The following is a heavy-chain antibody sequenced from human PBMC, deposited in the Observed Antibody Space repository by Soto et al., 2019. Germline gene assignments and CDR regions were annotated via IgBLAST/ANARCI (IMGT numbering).Heavy chain of an antibody. Sequence: GGSLRLSCAASGFTFSSYGMHWVRQAPGKGLEWVAVIWYDGSNKYYADSVKGRFTISRDNSKNTLYLQMNSLRAEDTAVYYCARGFPTHDIVVVPAAAVPFDYWGQGTLVTAPQ. J-gene: IGHJ4*02. D-gene: IGHD2-2*01. CDR2: IWYDGSNK. CDR3: ARGFPTHDIVVVPAAAVPFDY. CDR1: GFTFSSYG. V-gene: IGHV3-33*01.